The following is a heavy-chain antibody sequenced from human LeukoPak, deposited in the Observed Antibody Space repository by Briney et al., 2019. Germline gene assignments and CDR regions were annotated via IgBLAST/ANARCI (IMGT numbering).Heavy chain of an antibody. CDR1: GGSISSGDYY. CDR2: IYYSGST. J-gene: IGHJ4*02. Sequence: SQTLSLTXTVSGGSISSGDYYWSWIRQPPGKGLEWIGYIYYSGSTNYNPSLKSRVTISVDTSKNQFSLKLSSVTAADTAVYYCARSAKRITMVRGAPYYFDYWGQGTLVTVSS. D-gene: IGHD3-10*01. CDR3: ARSAKRITMVRGAPYYFDY. V-gene: IGHV4-30-4*08.